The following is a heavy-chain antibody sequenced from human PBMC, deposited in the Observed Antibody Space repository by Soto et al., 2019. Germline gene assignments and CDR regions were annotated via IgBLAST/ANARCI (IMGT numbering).Heavy chain of an antibody. CDR2: IYYSGST. D-gene: IGHD4-4*01. J-gene: IGHJ4*02. CDR1: GDSIASAEYY. Sequence: PSETLSLTCTVSGDSIASAEYYWSWIRQHPGKGLEWIGYIYYSGSTYYNPSLKSRLTISFDSSKNEFSLSLSSVTAADTAVYYCARTTGRYLDFWGQGILVTVSS. CDR3: ARTTGRYLDF. V-gene: IGHV4-30-4*01.